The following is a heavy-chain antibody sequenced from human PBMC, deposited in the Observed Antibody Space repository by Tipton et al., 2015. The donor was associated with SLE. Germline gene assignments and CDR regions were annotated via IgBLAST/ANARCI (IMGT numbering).Heavy chain of an antibody. Sequence: SLRLSCAASGFTFSSYAMHWVRQAPGKGLEWVAVISYDGSNKYYADSVKGRFTISRDNSKNTLYLQMNSLRAEDTAVYYCAKEGGDDSSGYMHYWGQGTLVTVSP. V-gene: IGHV3-30*04. D-gene: IGHD3-22*01. CDR2: ISYDGSNK. J-gene: IGHJ4*02. CDR3: AKEGGDDSSGYMHY. CDR1: GFTFSSYA.